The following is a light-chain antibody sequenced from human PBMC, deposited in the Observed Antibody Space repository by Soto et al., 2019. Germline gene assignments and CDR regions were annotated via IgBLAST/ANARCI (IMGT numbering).Light chain of an antibody. CDR1: QTLLWSNGYNY. CDR2: MGS. Sequence: DIVMTQSPLSLPVTPGEPASISCRSSQTLLWSNGYNYLDWYLQKPGQSPQLLIYMGSNRASGVPDNFSGSGSGTLFTLTISSVEAEDVGIYYCMQSLAPLSFGPGTKVDVK. J-gene: IGKJ3*01. CDR3: MQSLAPLS. V-gene: IGKV2-28*01.